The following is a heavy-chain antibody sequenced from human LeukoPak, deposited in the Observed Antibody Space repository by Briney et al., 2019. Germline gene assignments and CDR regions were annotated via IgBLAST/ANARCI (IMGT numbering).Heavy chain of an antibody. CDR1: GYTFTSYG. CDR3: ARDQYYYDSSGYYGGY. CDR2: ISAYNGNT. J-gene: IGHJ4*02. Sequence: ASVKVSCKASGYTFTSYGISWVRQAPGQGLEWMGWISAYNGNTNYAQKLQGRVTMTTDTSTSTAYMELRSLRSDDTAVYYCARDQYYYDSSGYYGGYWGQGTLVTVPS. D-gene: IGHD3-22*01. V-gene: IGHV1-18*01.